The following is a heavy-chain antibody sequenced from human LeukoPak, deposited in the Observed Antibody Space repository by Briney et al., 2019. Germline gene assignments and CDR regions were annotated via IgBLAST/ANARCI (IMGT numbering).Heavy chain of an antibody. CDR1: GGTFSSSA. CDR3: ARGLRFWSDEADDY. Sequence: GASVKVSCKASGGTFSSSAIIWVRQAPGQGLEWMGWINPNSGGTNYAQKFQGRVTMTRDTSISTAYMELSRLRSDDTAVYYCARGLRFWSDEADDYWGQGTLVTVSS. J-gene: IGHJ4*02. V-gene: IGHV1-2*02. D-gene: IGHD3-3*01. CDR2: INPNSGGT.